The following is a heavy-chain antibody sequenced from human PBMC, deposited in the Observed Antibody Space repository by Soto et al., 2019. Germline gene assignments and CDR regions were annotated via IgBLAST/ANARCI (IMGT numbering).Heavy chain of an antibody. D-gene: IGHD3-16*02. J-gene: IGHJ4*02. CDR3: AKDPDRYDYVWGTYRYIDH. CDR1: GITFSNYA. V-gene: IGHV3-23*01. Sequence: GSLRLSCTASGITFSNYAMSWVRLAPRKGLEWVSTISTSGGRPYYADSVKGRFTISSDNSKNTLYLQMNSLRAEDTAVYYCAKDPDRYDYVWGTYRYIDHWGQGTLVTVSS. CDR2: ISTSGGRP.